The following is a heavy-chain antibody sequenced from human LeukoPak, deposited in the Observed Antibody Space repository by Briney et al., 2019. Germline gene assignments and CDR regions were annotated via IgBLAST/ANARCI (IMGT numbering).Heavy chain of an antibody. CDR1: GYTFTSYA. Sequence: ASVKVSCKASGYTFTSYAMNWVRQAPGQGLEWMGWINTNTGNPTYAQGFTGRFAFSLDTSVSTAYLQISSLKAEDTAVYYCVRAFYDYVWGSYRLGWGFDYWGQGTLVTVSS. CDR3: VRAFYDYVWGSYRLGWGFDY. V-gene: IGHV7-4-1*02. J-gene: IGHJ4*02. D-gene: IGHD3-16*02. CDR2: INTNTGNP.